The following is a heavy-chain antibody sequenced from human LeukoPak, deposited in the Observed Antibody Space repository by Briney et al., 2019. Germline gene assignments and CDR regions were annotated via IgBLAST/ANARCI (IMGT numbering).Heavy chain of an antibody. CDR3: AGGDRIAAAGKGVDY. D-gene: IGHD6-13*01. CDR1: GFALSSHW. CDR2: VNRDGSET. Sequence: PGGSLRLSCAASGFALSSHWMTWVRQVPGRGPEWVANVNRDGSETYYLDSVKGRFTISRDNAKNSLYLQMNSLRAEDTAVYYCAGGDRIAAAGKGVDYWGQGTLVTVSS. J-gene: IGHJ4*02. V-gene: IGHV3-7*01.